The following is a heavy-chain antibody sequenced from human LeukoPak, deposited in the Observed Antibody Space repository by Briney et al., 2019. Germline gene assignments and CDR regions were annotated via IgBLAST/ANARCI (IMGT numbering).Heavy chain of an antibody. CDR2: ISGSGGST. V-gene: IGHV3-23*01. Sequence: PGGSLTLSWAASGFTFSSYAMSWVRPAPGKGLEWVSAISGSGGSTYYADSVKGRFTISRDNSENTLYLQMNSLRAEDTAVYYCAKGRITMIVVVTPNLWGQGTLVTVSS. D-gene: IGHD3-22*01. CDR3: AKGRITMIVVVTPNL. J-gene: IGHJ5*02. CDR1: GFTFSSYA.